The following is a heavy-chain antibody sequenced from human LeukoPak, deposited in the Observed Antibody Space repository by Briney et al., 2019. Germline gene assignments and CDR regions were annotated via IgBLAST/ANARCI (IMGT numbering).Heavy chain of an antibody. V-gene: IGHV3-23*01. J-gene: IGHJ4*02. Sequence: GGSLRLSCAASGFTFSSYGMSWVRQAPGKGLEWVSAISGSGGSTYYADSVKGRFTISRDNSKNTLYLQMNSLRAEDTAVYYCAKATSSSWYVGDYWGQGTLVTVSS. D-gene: IGHD6-13*01. CDR1: GFTFSSYG. CDR3: AKATSSSWYVGDY. CDR2: ISGSGGST.